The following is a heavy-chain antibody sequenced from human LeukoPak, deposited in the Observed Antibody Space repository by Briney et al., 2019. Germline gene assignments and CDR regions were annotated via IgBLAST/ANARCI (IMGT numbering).Heavy chain of an antibody. Sequence: GGSLRLSCAASGFTFSSYAMSWVRQAPGKGLEWVSAISGSGGSTYYADSVEGRFTISRDNSKNTLYLQMNSLRAEDTAVYYCAKSGTYCSSTSCYGNYYYYYMDVWGKGTTVTVSS. CDR3: AKSGTYCSSTSCYGNYYYYYMDV. CDR1: GFTFSSYA. D-gene: IGHD2-2*01. CDR2: ISGSGGST. V-gene: IGHV3-23*01. J-gene: IGHJ6*03.